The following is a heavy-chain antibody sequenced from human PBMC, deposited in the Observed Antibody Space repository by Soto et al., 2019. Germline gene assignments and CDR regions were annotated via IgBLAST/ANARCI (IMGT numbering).Heavy chain of an antibody. V-gene: IGHV5-51*01. J-gene: IGHJ4*02. CDR1: GYTFTYYW. CDR2: TYPFDSDT. CDR3: ARLYSSGWPRSYSDY. Sequence: GESLKISCEGSGYTFTYYWIGWVRQMPGKGLEWMGVTYPFDSDTRYSPSFQGRVTISAVQSTNTAYLELSRLQASDTAVYYCARLYSSGWPRSYSDYWGQGTLVTVSS. D-gene: IGHD6-19*01.